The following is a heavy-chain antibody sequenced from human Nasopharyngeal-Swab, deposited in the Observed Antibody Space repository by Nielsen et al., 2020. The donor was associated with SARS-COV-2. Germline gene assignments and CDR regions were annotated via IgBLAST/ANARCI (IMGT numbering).Heavy chain of an antibody. CDR3: ATDLRWRFDY. D-gene: IGHD2-15*01. J-gene: IGHJ4*02. V-gene: IGHV3-7*01. CDR2: LNPDGRHI. CDR1: GYTFNNFW. Sequence: GESLKISCGVSGYTFNNFWMNWVRQAPGRGLEWVAKLNPDGRHITYADSVKGRFAISRDNAKKSVFLQMDYLRVEDTAVYSCATDLRWRFDYWGQGTLVTVSS.